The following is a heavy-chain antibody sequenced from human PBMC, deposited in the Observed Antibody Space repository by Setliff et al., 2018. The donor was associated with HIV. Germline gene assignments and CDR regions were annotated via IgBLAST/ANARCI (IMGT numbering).Heavy chain of an antibody. Sequence: SETLSLTCTVSGDSISSGGYYWNWIRQPPGKGLEWIGEINHSGTTNNSPSLKSRVTISVDTSKNHLSLNLTSVTAADTAVYYCTRRGWNAYKAFDYWGQGTLVTVSS. D-gene: IGHD1-1*01. J-gene: IGHJ4*02. V-gene: IGHV4-61*03. CDR1: GDSISSGGYY. CDR2: INHSGTT. CDR3: TRRGWNAYKAFDY.